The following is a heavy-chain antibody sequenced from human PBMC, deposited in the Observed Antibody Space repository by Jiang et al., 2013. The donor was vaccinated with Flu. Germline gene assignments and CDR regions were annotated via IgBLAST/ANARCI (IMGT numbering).Heavy chain of an antibody. J-gene: IGHJ6*03. D-gene: IGHD1-7*01. CDR3: ARGLELIRGVTVRYYYYYMDV. Sequence: QLVESGAEVKKPGASVKVSCKASGYTFTSYDINWVRQATGQGLEWMGWMNPDSGNTGYAQNFQGRITMTRNTSISTAYMELSSLSSEDTAVYYCARGLELIRGVTVRYYYYYMDVWGSGTAVTVSS. CDR2: MNPDSGNT. CDR1: GYTFTSYD. V-gene: IGHV1-8*01.